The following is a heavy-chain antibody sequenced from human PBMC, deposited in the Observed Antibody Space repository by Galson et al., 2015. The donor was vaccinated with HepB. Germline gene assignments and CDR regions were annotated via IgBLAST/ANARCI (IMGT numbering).Heavy chain of an antibody. D-gene: IGHD3-10*01. CDR2: IKQDGSEK. CDR3: ARATLLWFGELSPGYYDY. CDR1: GFTFSSYW. J-gene: IGHJ4*02. V-gene: IGHV3-7*03. Sequence: SLRLSCAASGFTFSSYWMSWVRQAPGKGLEWVANIKQDGSEKYYVDSVKGRFTISRDNAKNTLYLQMNSLRAEDTAVYYCARATLLWFGELSPGYYDYWGQGTLVTVSS.